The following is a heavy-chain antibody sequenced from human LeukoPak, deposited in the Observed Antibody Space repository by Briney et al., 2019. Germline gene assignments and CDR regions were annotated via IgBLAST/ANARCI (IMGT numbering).Heavy chain of an antibody. CDR2: IYPGDCDT. V-gene: IGHV5-51*01. CDR1: GYSFTSYW. J-gene: IGHJ4*02. CDR3: ARQIGSSGYFDF. Sequence: GESLKISCKGSGYSFTSYWIAWLRQMPGKGLEWMGIIYPGDCDTRYSPSFKGQVTISADKSINTAYLQWSGLKASDTAMYYCARQIGSSGYFDFWGQGTLVTVSS. D-gene: IGHD6-19*01.